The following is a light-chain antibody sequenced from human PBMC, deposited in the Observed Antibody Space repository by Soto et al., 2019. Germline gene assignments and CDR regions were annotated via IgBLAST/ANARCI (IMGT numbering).Light chain of an antibody. CDR3: STWDDSLNGVV. V-gene: IGLV1-44*01. Sequence: QSVLTQPPSASGTPGQRVTISCSGSSSNIGSNTVNWYQQLPGTAPKLLIYSYSQRPSGVPDRFSGSKSGTSASLAISGLQSEDEADYYCSTWDDSLNGVVFGGGTKVTVL. J-gene: IGLJ2*01. CDR2: SYS. CDR1: SSNIGSNT.